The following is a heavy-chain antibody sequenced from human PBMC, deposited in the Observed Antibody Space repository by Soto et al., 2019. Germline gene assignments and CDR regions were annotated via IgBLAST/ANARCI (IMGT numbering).Heavy chain of an antibody. CDR2: IYYSGST. CDR3: ARTYSNYAYYYYYMDF. V-gene: IGHV4-59*08. CDR1: GGSISGYY. D-gene: IGHD4-4*01. J-gene: IGHJ6*03. Sequence: PSETLSLTCTVSGGSISGYYWSWIRQPPGKGLEWIGYIYYSGSTNYNPSLKSRVTISVDASKNQFSLKLSSVTAADTAVYYCARTYSNYAYYYYYMDFWGKGTTVTAP.